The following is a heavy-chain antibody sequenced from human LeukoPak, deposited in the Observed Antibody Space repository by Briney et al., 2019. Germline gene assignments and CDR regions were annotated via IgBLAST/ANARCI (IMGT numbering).Heavy chain of an antibody. CDR3: ARPAGYDFAFDI. CDR1: GFTFSSYW. Sequence: GGSLRLSCATSGFTFSSYWMHWVRQAPGKGLVWVSRINTDGSSTNYADSVKGRFTISRDNAKNTLYLQMNSLRAEDTAVYYCARPAGYDFAFDIWGQGTMVTVSS. J-gene: IGHJ3*02. CDR2: INTDGSST. V-gene: IGHV3-74*01. D-gene: IGHD5-12*01.